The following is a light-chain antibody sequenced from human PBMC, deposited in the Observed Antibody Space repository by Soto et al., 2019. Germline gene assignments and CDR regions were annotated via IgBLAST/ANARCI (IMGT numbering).Light chain of an antibody. V-gene: IGLV1-40*01. CDR1: SSNIGAGSD. CDR2: GNK. CDR3: QSYDDSLGGFYV. J-gene: IGLJ1*01. Sequence: QSVLTQPPSVSGAPGQIVTISCTGSSSNIGAGSDVHWYQQSPGRVPKLLVYGNKHRPSGVPDRFSASKSGSSASLAIAGLQAEDEADYYCQSYDDSLGGFYVFGTGTKVTVL.